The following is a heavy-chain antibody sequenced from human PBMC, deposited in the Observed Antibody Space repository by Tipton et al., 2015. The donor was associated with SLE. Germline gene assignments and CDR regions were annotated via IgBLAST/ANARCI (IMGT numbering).Heavy chain of an antibody. J-gene: IGHJ3*01. CDR1: GFTFSSYE. D-gene: IGHD1-14*01. CDR3: ARVTTGAFDL. CDR2: ISSSGSTV. V-gene: IGHV3-48*03. Sequence: SLRLSCAASGFTFSSYEMNWVRQAPGKGLEWVSYISSSGSTVYYADSVKGRFTISRDNAKNSLYLQMNSLRAEDTAVYYCARVTTGAFDLWGQGTMVTVSS.